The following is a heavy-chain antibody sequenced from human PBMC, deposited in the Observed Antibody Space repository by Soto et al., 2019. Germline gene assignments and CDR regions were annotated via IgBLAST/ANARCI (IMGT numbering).Heavy chain of an antibody. V-gene: IGHV1-69*13. J-gene: IGHJ6*02. CDR1: GGTFSNYA. CDR3: ARVGVTGTPPYYVNYGMDV. CDR2: IIPVFGTV. D-gene: IGHD1-7*01. Sequence: SVKGSCKASGGTFSNYAISWVRQAPGQGLEWMGGIIPVFGTVNYAQKFQGRVTITADASTSTAYMELSSLRSEDTAVYYCARVGVTGTPPYYVNYGMDVWGQGTTVTVSS.